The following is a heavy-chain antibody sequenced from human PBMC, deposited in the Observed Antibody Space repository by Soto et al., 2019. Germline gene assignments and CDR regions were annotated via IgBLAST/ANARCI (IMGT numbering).Heavy chain of an antibody. CDR2: IYYSGST. CDR1: GGSISSYY. Sequence: SETLSLTCTVSGGSISSYYWSSIRQPPGKGLEWIGYIYYSGSTNYNPSLKRRGTITVDTPKNQFSLKLSSVTAADTAVYYCARLDSRGFFDSWGQGTLVTVS. CDR3: ARLDSRGFFDS. J-gene: IGHJ4*02. V-gene: IGHV4-59*08. D-gene: IGHD3-22*01.